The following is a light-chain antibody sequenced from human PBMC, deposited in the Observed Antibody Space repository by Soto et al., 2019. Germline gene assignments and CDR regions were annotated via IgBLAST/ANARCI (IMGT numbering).Light chain of an antibody. V-gene: IGLV2-8*01. CDR3: SSFAGSNNVL. CDR2: EVN. CDR1: NSDVGGYDF. Sequence: ALTQPPSASGSPGQSVTISCTGTNSDVGGYDFVSWYQQHPGKAPKLMIYEVNKRPSGVPDRFSGSKSGNTASLTVSGLQAEDEASYYCSSFAGSNNVLFGGGTQLTVL. J-gene: IGLJ7*01.